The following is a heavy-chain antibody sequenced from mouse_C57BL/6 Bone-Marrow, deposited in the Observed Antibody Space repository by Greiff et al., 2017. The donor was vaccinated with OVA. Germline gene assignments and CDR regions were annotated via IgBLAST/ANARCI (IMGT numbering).Heavy chain of an antibody. V-gene: IGHV1-78*01. J-gene: IGHJ3*01. D-gene: IGHD1-1*01. Sequence: QVQLQQSDAELVKPGASVKISCKVSGYTFTDYSIHWMKQRPEQGLEWIGYIYPSDGSTKYNEKFKGKATLTADKSSSTAYMQLNSLTSEDSAVYYCALNVSSLGFAYWGQGTLVTVSA. CDR3: ALNVSSLGFAY. CDR2: IYPSDGST. CDR1: GYTFTDYS.